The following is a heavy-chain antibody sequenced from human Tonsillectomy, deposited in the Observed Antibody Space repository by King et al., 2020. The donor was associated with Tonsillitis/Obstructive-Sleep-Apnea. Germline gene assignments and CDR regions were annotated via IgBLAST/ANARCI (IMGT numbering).Heavy chain of an antibody. V-gene: IGHV5-51*01. Sequence: QLVQSGAEVKKPGESLKISCKGSGYSFTSYWIGWVRQMPGKGLEWMGIIYPGDSDTRYRPSFQGQVTISADKSISTAYLQWSSLKASDTAMYYCASREDTSGYYGAFDIWGQGTMVTVSS. CDR1: GYSFTSYW. CDR3: ASREDTSGYYGAFDI. CDR2: IYPGDSDT. J-gene: IGHJ3*02. D-gene: IGHD3-22*01.